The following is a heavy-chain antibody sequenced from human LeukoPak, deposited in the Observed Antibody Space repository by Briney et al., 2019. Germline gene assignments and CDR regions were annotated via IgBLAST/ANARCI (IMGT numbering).Heavy chain of an antibody. D-gene: IGHD3-9*01. V-gene: IGHV1-24*01. CDR1: GYTLTELS. CDR2: FDPEDGET. CDR3: ATASPSDILTGYYRY. Sequence: RASVKVSCKVSGYTLTELSMHWVRQAPGKGLEWMGGFDPEDGETIYAQKFQGRVTMTEDTSTDTAYIELSSLRSEDTAVYYCATASPSDILTGYYRYWGQGTLVTVSS. J-gene: IGHJ4*02.